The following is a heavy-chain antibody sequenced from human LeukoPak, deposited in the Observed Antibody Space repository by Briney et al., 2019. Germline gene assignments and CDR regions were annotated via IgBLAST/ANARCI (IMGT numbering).Heavy chain of an antibody. V-gene: IGHV4-39*01. CDR1: GGSIGRTSYY. J-gene: IGHJ4*02. D-gene: IGHD3-3*02. CDR2: IYYSGGT. CDR3: ARHISGAATLD. Sequence: ASETLSLTCTVSGGSIGRTSYYWGWARQPPGKGLEWIGTIYYSGGTYYNPSLKSRVTMSVDTSKNQFSLRLSSVTAADTAVYYCARHISGAATLDWGQGTLVTVSS.